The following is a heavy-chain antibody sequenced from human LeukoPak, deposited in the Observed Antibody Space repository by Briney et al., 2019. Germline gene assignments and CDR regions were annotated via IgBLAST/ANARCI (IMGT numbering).Heavy chain of an antibody. CDR3: AKDLPAAYFDY. CDR2: ISSDGSNK. CDR1: GFTFSGYA. J-gene: IGHJ4*02. D-gene: IGHD2-2*01. V-gene: IGHV3-30*18. Sequence: GRSLRLSCSASGFTFSGYAMHWVRQAPGRGLEWVTVISSDGSNKNYADSVKGRFTISRDNSKNTLYLQMNSLRVEDTAVYYCAKDLPAAYFDYWGQGTLVTVSS.